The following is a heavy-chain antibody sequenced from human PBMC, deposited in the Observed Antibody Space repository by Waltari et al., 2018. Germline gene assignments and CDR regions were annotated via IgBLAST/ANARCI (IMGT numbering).Heavy chain of an antibody. CDR3: AIHSEVWVRYFDY. D-gene: IGHD3-16*01. J-gene: IGHJ4*02. CDR2: INPNSGGT. CDR1: GYTFTGYY. V-gene: IGHV1-2*06. Sequence: QVQRVQSGAAVKKPGASVKVSCKASGYTFTGYYLHWVRQAPGQGLEWMGRINPNSGGTNYAQKFQGRVTMTRDTSISTAYMELSRLRSDDTAVYYCAIHSEVWVRYFDYWGQGTLVTVSS.